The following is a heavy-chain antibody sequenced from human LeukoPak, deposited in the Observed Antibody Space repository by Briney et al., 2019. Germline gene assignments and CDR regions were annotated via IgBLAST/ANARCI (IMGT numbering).Heavy chain of an antibody. D-gene: IGHD6-19*01. CDR3: ARLALYSSGWPVDY. CDR1: GGSISSYY. J-gene: IGHJ4*02. CDR2: IYYSGST. Sequence: SETLSLTCTVSGGSISSYYWSWIRQPPGKGLEWIGYIYYSGSTNYNPSLKSRVTISVDTSKNQFSLKLSSVTAADTAVYYCARLALYSSGWPVDYWGQGTLVTVSS. V-gene: IGHV4-59*08.